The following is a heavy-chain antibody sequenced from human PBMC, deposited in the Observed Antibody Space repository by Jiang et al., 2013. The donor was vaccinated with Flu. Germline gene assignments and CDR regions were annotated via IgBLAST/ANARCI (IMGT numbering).Heavy chain of an antibody. D-gene: IGHD4-17*01. Sequence: QKFQGRVTITADKSTSTAYMELSSLRSEDTAVYYCARDIGTGDGDYGLYWGQGTLVTVSS. CDR3: ARDIGTGDGDYGLY. V-gene: IGHV1-69*04. J-gene: IGHJ4*02.